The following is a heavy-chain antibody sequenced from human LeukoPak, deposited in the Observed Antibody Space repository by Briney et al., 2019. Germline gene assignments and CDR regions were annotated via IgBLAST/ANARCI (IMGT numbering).Heavy chain of an antibody. CDR3: ACCHITIFGVVSNAFDI. CDR2: IYYSGST. D-gene: IGHD3-3*01. Sequence: ASQTLSLTCTVSGGSISSGGYYWSWIRLHPGKGLEWIGYIYYSGSTYYNPSLKSRVTISVDTSKNQFSLKLSSVTAADTAVYYCACCHITIFGVVSNAFDIWGQGTMVTVSS. CDR1: GGSISSGGYY. J-gene: IGHJ3*02. V-gene: IGHV4-31*03.